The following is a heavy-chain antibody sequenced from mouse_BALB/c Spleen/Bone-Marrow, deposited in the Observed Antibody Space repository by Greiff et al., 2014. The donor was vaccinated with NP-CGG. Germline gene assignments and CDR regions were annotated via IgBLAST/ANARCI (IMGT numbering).Heavy chain of an antibody. CDR2: ISSGGSYT. CDR1: GFTFSSYA. V-gene: IGHV5-9-4*01. J-gene: IGHJ2*01. D-gene: IGHD3-1*01. Sequence: EVQVVESGGGLVKPGGSLKLSRAASGFTFSSYAMSWVRQSPEKRLEWVAEISSGGSYTYYPDTVTGRFTISRDNAKNTLYLEMSSLRSEDTAMYYCARDSSGYFDYWGQGTTLTVSS. CDR3: ARDSSGYFDY.